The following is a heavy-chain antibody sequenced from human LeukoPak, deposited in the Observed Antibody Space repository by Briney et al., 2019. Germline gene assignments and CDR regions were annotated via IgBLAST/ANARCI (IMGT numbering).Heavy chain of an antibody. CDR2: ISYDESYR. Sequence: PGGSLRLSCAASGFTFSSYGMHWVRQAPGKGLEWVALISYDESYRYYADSVEGRFTISRDNSKNTLYLQMNSLRADDTAVYYCARVQWELLYPDYWGQGTLVTVSS. D-gene: IGHD1-26*01. J-gene: IGHJ4*02. CDR3: ARVQWELLYPDY. V-gene: IGHV3-30*03. CDR1: GFTFSSYG.